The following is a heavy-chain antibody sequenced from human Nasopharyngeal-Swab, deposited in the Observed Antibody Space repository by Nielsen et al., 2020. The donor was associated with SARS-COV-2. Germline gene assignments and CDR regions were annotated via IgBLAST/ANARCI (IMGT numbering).Heavy chain of an antibody. D-gene: IGHD6-19*01. CDR1: GYSFTTYY. J-gene: IGHJ4*02. CDR2: INPNGGTA. V-gene: IGHV1-46*01. CDR3: ARGRSGWDGEGLLDY. Sequence: ASVKVSCKASGYSFTTYYMHWVRQAPGQGLEWMGIINPNGGTARYAQKFQGRVTMTRDTSTSTVYMELRSLRSDDTAVYYCARGRSGWDGEGLLDYWGQGTLVTASS.